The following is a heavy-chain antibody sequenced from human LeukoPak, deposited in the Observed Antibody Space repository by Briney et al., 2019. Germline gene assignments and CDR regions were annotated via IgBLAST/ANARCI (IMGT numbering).Heavy chain of an antibody. CDR2: IYHSGST. Sequence: SETLSLTCTVSGYSISSGYYWGWIRQPPGKGLEWIGSIYHSGSTYYNPSLRSRVTISVDTSKNQFSLTLSSVTAADTAVYYCARVYGDYGDAFDIWGQGTMVTVSS. CDR1: GYSISSGYY. V-gene: IGHV4-38-2*02. J-gene: IGHJ3*02. D-gene: IGHD4-17*01. CDR3: ARVYGDYGDAFDI.